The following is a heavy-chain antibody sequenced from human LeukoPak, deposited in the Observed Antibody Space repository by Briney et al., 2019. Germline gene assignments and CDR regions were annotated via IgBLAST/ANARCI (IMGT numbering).Heavy chain of an antibody. Sequence: SETLSLTCTVSGGSISSYYWSWIRQPPGKGLEWIGYIYYSGSTNYNPSLKSRVTISVGTSKNQFSLKLSSVTAADTAVYYCARTDGSGSYRGGYCYYMDVWGKGTTVTVSS. CDR2: IYYSGST. J-gene: IGHJ6*03. V-gene: IGHV4-59*01. CDR3: ARTDGSGSYRGGYCYYMDV. CDR1: GGSISSYY. D-gene: IGHD3-10*01.